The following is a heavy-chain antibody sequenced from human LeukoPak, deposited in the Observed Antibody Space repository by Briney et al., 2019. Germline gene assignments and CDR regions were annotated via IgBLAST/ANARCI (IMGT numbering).Heavy chain of an antibody. Sequence: SETLSLTCAVYGGSFSGYYWSWIRQPPGKGLEWIGEINHSGSTNYNPSLKSRVTISLDTSKNQFSLKLSSVTAADTAVYYCARATAGTTLFEGIDYWGQGTLVTVSS. D-gene: IGHD1-1*01. CDR3: ARATAGTTLFEGIDY. V-gene: IGHV4-34*01. CDR1: GGSFSGYY. CDR2: INHSGST. J-gene: IGHJ4*02.